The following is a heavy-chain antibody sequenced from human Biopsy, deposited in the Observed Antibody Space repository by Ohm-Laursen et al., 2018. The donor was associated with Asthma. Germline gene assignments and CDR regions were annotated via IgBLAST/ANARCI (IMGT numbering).Heavy chain of an antibody. CDR3: ARGQGRGIQLWSLDP. J-gene: IGHJ5*02. D-gene: IGHD5-18*01. Sequence: SDTLSLTCSVSGGSISSDYWSWLRQSPGKGLEWIGYIHNSGNTNYNPSLKSHVTISLDTSKNHFSLRLSFVTAADTAVYFCARGQGRGIQLWSLDPWGQGILVTVSS. V-gene: IGHV4-59*07. CDR2: IHNSGNT. CDR1: GGSISSDY.